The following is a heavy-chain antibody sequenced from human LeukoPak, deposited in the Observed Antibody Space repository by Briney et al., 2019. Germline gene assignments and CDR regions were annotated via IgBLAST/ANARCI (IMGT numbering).Heavy chain of an antibody. CDR3: AGDYIVVVVAATFPGMDV. J-gene: IGHJ6*02. Sequence: PGGSLRLSCAASGFTFSRYTMNWVRQAPGKGLEWVSSISSTSYYIYYADSVKGRFTISRDNAKKSLYLQMNSLRAEDTAVYYCAGDYIVVVVAATFPGMDVWGQGTTVTVSS. V-gene: IGHV3-21*01. CDR2: ISSTSYYI. D-gene: IGHD2-15*01. CDR1: GFTFSRYT.